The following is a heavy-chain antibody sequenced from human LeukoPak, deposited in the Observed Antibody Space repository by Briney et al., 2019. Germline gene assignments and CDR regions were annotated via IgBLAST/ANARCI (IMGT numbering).Heavy chain of an antibody. CDR1: GFTLSSYA. CDR2: ISGSGGST. Sequence: HSGGSLRLSCAASGFTLSSYAMSWVRQAPGKGLEWVSGISGSGGSTYYAESVKGRFTISRDNSKNTLYLHLHSLRAEDTAVYFCARDRPSYSSNRYFDYGGQGTLVTVSS. J-gene: IGHJ4*02. CDR3: ARDRPSYSSNRYFDY. D-gene: IGHD6-13*01. V-gene: IGHV3-23*01.